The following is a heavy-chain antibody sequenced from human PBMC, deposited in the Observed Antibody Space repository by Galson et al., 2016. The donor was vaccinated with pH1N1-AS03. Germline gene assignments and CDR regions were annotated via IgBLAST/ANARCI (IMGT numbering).Heavy chain of an antibody. J-gene: IGHJ6*02. D-gene: IGHD2/OR15-2a*01. CDR3: ARDPRGPCSSATCATTYYFGMDV. V-gene: IGHV1-2*04. CDR1: EYIFTGFY. CDR2: INPNNGVT. Sequence: SVKVSCKASEYIFTGFYVHWVRQAPGQGLEWMGWINPNNGVTNYAQKFQAWVTMTGDTSISTAYLELYGLKSDDTAVYYCARDPRGPCSSATCATTYYFGMDVWGQGTMVTVSS.